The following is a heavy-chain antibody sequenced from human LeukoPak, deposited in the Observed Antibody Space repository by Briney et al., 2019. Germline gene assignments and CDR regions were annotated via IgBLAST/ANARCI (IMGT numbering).Heavy chain of an antibody. J-gene: IGHJ4*02. Sequence: SETLSLTCTVSGGSISSSSYYWGWIRQPPGKGLEWIGSIYYSGSTYYNPSLKSRVTISVDTSKNQFSLKLSSVTAADTAVYYCAREVRSRWLQGFDYWGQGTLVTVSS. D-gene: IGHD5-24*01. V-gene: IGHV4-39*07. CDR3: AREVRSRWLQGFDY. CDR2: IYYSGST. CDR1: GGSISSSSYY.